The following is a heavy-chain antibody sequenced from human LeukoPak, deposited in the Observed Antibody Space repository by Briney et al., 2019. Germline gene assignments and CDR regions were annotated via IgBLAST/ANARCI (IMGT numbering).Heavy chain of an antibody. V-gene: IGHV3-11*01. D-gene: IGHD2-8*01. CDR2: ISGGGSTI. CDR3: ARVRYAGYYMDV. J-gene: IGHJ6*03. CDR1: GFTFSDYY. Sequence: GGSLRLSCAASGFTFSDYYMSWIRQAPGKGLEWVSYISGGGSTIYHADSVKGRFTIYRHNGKKSLYLQMNSLRAEDTAVYYCARVRYAGYYMDVWGKGTTVTVSS.